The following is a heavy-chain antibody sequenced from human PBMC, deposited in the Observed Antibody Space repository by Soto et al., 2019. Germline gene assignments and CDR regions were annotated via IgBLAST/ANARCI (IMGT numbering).Heavy chain of an antibody. Sequence: QVQLVQSGAEVKKPGSSVKVSCKASGGTFSSYAISWVRQAPGQGLEWMGGIIPIFGTANYAQKFQGRVTITADESTSTAYMELSSLRSEDTAAYYCARRGSTEDGSSWYYFDYWGQGTLVTVSS. CDR3: ARRGSTEDGSSWYYFDY. V-gene: IGHV1-69*01. CDR1: GGTFSSYA. D-gene: IGHD6-13*01. J-gene: IGHJ4*02. CDR2: IIPIFGTA.